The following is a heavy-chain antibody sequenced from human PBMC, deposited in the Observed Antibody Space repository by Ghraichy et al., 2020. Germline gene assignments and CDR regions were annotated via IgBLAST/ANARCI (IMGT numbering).Heavy chain of an antibody. Sequence: SQTLSLTCTVSGGSISSSSYYWGWIRQPPGKGLEWIGSIYYSGSTYYNPSLKSRVTISVDTSKNQFSLKLSSVTAADTAVYYCARHGDYYDSSGAPNWFDPWGQGTLVTVSS. D-gene: IGHD3-22*01. J-gene: IGHJ5*02. CDR2: IYYSGST. CDR1: GGSISSSSYY. CDR3: ARHGDYYDSSGAPNWFDP. V-gene: IGHV4-39*01.